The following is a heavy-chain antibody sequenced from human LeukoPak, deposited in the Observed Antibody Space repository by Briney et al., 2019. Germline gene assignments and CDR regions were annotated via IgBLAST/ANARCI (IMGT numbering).Heavy chain of an antibody. CDR1: GFTFSNAW. Sequence: GESLRLSCAASGFTFSNAWMSWVRQAPGKGLEWVGRIKSKTDGGTTDYAAPVKGRFTISRDDSKNTLYLQMNSLKTEDTAVYYCTTGVRYFDWLYDYWGQGTLVTVSS. CDR3: TTGVRYFDWLYDY. CDR2: IKSKTDGGTT. J-gene: IGHJ4*02. D-gene: IGHD3-9*01. V-gene: IGHV3-15*01.